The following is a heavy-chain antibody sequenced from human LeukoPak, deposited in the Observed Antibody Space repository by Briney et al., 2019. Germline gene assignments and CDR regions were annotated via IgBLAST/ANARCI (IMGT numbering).Heavy chain of an antibody. CDR3: ARGRGDYYGSSGSWFDP. CDR1: GYTFRSYG. V-gene: IGHV1-18*01. Sequence: ASVKVSCKGSGYTFRSYGITWVRQAPGQGLEWMGWISAYNGNTNYAQKFQRRVTMTTDTSTTTAYLELRSLRSDDTAVYYCARGRGDYYGSSGSWFDPWGQGALVTVSS. CDR2: ISAYNGNT. D-gene: IGHD3-22*01. J-gene: IGHJ5*02.